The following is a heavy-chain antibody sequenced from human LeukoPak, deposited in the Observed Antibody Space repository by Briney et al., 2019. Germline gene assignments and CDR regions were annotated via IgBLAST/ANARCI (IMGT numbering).Heavy chain of an antibody. Sequence: ASVKVSCKASGYIFTSYQMHWVRQAPGQGLEWMGIINPSGGSTNSAQKFQGRVIMTTDTSTSTVYMDLSSLRYEDTAVYYCARDSGWLNWFDPWGQGTLVTVSS. V-gene: IGHV1-46*01. CDR1: GYIFTSYQ. D-gene: IGHD3-22*01. J-gene: IGHJ5*02. CDR3: ARDSGWLNWFDP. CDR2: INPSGGST.